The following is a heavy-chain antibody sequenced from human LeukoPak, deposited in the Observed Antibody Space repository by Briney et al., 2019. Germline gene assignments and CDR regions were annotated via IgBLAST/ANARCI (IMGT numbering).Heavy chain of an antibody. J-gene: IGHJ6*02. Sequence: SETLSLTCAVYGESFSGYYWSWIRQPPGKGLEWIGEINHSGSTNYNPSLKSRVTISVDTSKNQFSLKLSSVTAADTAVYYCARQRIAAGRYHYYYGMDVWGQGTTVTASS. V-gene: IGHV4-34*01. CDR1: GESFSGYY. CDR2: INHSGST. CDR3: ARQRIAAGRYHYYYGMDV. D-gene: IGHD6-13*01.